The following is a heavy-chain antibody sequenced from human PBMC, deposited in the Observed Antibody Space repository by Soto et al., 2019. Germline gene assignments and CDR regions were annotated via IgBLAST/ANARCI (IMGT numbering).Heavy chain of an antibody. J-gene: IGHJ3*02. D-gene: IGHD6-19*01. V-gene: IGHV3-30*18. CDR1: GFTFSSYG. CDR2: ISYDGSNK. Sequence: GGSLRLSCAASGFTFSSYGMHWVRQAPGKGLEWVAVISYDGSNKYYADSVKGRFTISRDNSKNTLYLQMNSLRAEDTAVYYCAKDIIAVAGTGAFDIWGQGTMVTVSS. CDR3: AKDIIAVAGTGAFDI.